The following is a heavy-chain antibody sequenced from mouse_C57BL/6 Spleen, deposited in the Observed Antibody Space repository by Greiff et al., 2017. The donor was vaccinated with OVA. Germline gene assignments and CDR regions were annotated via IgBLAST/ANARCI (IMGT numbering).Heavy chain of an antibody. Sequence: VQLQQSGPELVKPGASVKISCKASGYAFSSSWMNWVKQRPGKGLEWIGRIYPGDGDTNYNGKFKGKATLTADKSSSTAYMQLSSLTSEDSAVYFCAAYYGSSWGDYWGQGTTLTVSS. CDR1: GYAFSSSW. V-gene: IGHV1-82*01. D-gene: IGHD1-1*01. J-gene: IGHJ2*01. CDR3: AAYYGSSWGDY. CDR2: IYPGDGDT.